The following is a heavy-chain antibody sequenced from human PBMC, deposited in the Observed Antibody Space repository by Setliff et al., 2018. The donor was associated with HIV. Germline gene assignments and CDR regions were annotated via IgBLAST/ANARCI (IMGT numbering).Heavy chain of an antibody. CDR3: ARPGGSYGDYGWYLRF. J-gene: IGHJ4*02. D-gene: IGHD4-17*01. V-gene: IGHV1-18*01. CDR2: ISAYSGDT. CDR1: GYPFSGYG. Sequence: ASVKVSCKASGYPFSGYGISWVRQAPGQGLEWMGWISAYSGDTNYAQKFQGRLTMTTDTYTSTAYMELRSLRSDDTAMYYCARPGGSYGDYGWYLRFWGQGTQVTVSS.